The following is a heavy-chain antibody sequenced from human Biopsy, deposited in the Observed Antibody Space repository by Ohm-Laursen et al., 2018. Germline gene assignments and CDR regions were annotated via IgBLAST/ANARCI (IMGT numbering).Heavy chain of an antibody. CDR2: IGWDGANT. CDR1: GFSVADYA. CDR3: AKGSEQLQDAGGVDA. D-gene: IGHD1/OR15-1a*01. J-gene: IGHJ5*02. Sequence: SLRLSCAASGFSVADYAMHWVRQVLGKGLEWVSFIGWDGANTYCGGSVRGRFTISRDNDKSALYLQMNSLRLEDSGFYYCAKGSEQLQDAGGVDAWGQGTLVTVSS. V-gene: IGHV3-43D*04.